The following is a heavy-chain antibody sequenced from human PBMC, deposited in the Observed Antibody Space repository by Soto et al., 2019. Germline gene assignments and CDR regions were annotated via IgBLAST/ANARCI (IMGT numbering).Heavy chain of an antibody. CDR2: IKSKTDGGTT. Sequence: EVQLVESGGGLVKPGGSLRLSCAASGFTFSNAWMNWVRQAPGKGLEWVGRIKSKTDGGTTDYAAPVKGRFTISRDDSKXXLYLQMNSLKTEDTAVYYCTTDPRVGGTVTSLFDYWGQGTLVTVSS. CDR1: GFTFSNAW. D-gene: IGHD4-17*01. V-gene: IGHV3-15*07. CDR3: TTDPRVGGTVTSLFDY. J-gene: IGHJ4*02.